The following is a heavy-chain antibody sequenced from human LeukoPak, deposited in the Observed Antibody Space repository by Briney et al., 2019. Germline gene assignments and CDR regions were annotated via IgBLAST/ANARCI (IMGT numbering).Heavy chain of an antibody. V-gene: IGHV4-59*01. CDR3: ARAGYCSSTSCYHRGVPHWFDP. CDR1: GGSISSYY. J-gene: IGHJ5*02. CDR2: IDYSGST. D-gene: IGHD2-2*01. Sequence: SETLSLTCTVSGGSISSYYWSWIRQPPGKGLEWIGYIDYSGSTNYNPSLKSRLTISVDTSKNQFSLKLSSVTAADTAVYYCARAGYCSSTSCYHRGVPHWFDPWGQGTLVTVSS.